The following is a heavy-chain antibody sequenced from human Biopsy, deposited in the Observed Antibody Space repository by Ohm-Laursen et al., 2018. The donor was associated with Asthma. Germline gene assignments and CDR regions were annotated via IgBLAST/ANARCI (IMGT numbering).Heavy chain of an antibody. CDR3: ASPVNRAFGGYEWAAVFDY. V-gene: IGHV4-39*01. D-gene: IGHD5-12*01. CDR1: GASIRGSGSY. CDR2: THYSGST. Sequence: PSQTLSLTCPVSGASIRGSGSYWAWIRQAPGKGPEWIGTTHYSGSTFYKPSLRSRVTMSLDTSTNQFSLRLRFVTATDTAVYYCASPVNRAFGGYEWAAVFDYWGQGILVTVSS. J-gene: IGHJ4*02.